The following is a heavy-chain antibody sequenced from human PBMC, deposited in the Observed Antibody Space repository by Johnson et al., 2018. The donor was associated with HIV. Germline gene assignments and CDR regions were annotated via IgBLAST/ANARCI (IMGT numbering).Heavy chain of an antibody. Sequence: VQLVESGGGSVKPGDSLRLSCAASGFTFSDVWMTWVRQAPGRGLEWLGRIKSKTDGGTTDYAAPVKGRFTISRDDSKDTLYLQVNSLKTEDTAVYYCTTYTTMVTMYVEIKGGAFDIWGQGTMVTVSS. D-gene: IGHD5-18*01. CDR2: IKSKTDGGTT. CDR3: TTYTTMVTMYVEIKGGAFDI. CDR1: GFTFSDVW. J-gene: IGHJ3*02. V-gene: IGHV3-15*01.